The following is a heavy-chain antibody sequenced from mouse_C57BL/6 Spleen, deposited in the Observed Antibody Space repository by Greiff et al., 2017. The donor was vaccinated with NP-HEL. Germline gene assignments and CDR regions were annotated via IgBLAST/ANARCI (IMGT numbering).Heavy chain of an antibody. Sequence: VQLQESGAELVRPGASVKLSCKASGYTFTDYYINWVKQRPGQGLEWIARIYPGSGNTYYNEKFKGKATLTAEQSSSTAYMQLSSLTSEDSDVYAWARPGYDPAWFGYWGTGTLVTVAA. CDR3: ARPGYDPAWFGY. V-gene: IGHV1-76*01. J-gene: IGHJ3*01. CDR1: GYTFTDYY. CDR2: IYPGSGNT. D-gene: IGHD2-10*02.